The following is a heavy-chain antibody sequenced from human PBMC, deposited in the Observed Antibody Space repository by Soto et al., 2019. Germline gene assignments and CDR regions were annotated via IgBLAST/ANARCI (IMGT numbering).Heavy chain of an antibody. V-gene: IGHV3-74*01. CDR3: ARVFDL. Sequence: EVQLVESGGGLVQPGGSLRVSCAASGFTLRSHRIHWVRQAPGKGLEWVSRIDTDGGGTSYADSVKGRFTISTDNAKNTVYRQMNGLRAKDMAVYYCARVFDLWGQGALVTVSS. CDR2: IDTDGGGT. J-gene: IGHJ5*02. CDR1: GFTLRSHR.